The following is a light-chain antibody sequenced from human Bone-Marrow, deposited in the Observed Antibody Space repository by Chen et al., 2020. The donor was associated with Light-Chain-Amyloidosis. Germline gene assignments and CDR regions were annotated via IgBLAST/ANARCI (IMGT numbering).Light chain of an antibody. CDR2: RDT. CDR3: QSADSSGTYEVI. CDR1: DLPTKY. Sequence: SYELTQPPAVSVFPGQTARITCSGDDLPTKYAYWYQQKPGQAPVLVIHRDTERPSGISERFSGSISGTTATLTISGVQAEDEADYHCQSADSSGTYEVIFGGGTKLTVL. V-gene: IGLV3-25*03. J-gene: IGLJ2*01.